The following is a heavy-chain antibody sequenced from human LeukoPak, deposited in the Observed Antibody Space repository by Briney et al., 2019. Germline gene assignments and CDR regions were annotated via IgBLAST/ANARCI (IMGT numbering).Heavy chain of an antibody. CDR1: GFTFSSYD. J-gene: IGHJ4*02. CDR3: ARVFDY. Sequence: GGSLRLSCAASGFTFSSYDMNWVRQAPGRGLEWVSYISSSSSTIYYADSVKGRFTISRDNAKNSLFLQMNSLRAEDTAVYYCARVFDYWGQGTLVTVSS. CDR2: ISSSSSTI. V-gene: IGHV3-48*01.